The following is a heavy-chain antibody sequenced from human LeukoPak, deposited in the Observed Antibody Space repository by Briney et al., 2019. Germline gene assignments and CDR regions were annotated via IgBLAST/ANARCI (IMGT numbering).Heavy chain of an antibody. CDR1: GFTFSNHW. V-gene: IGHV3-23*01. CDR2: ISGSGGST. CDR3: AKGRDQIFGVVWFDY. J-gene: IGHJ4*02. Sequence: GGSLRLSCAASGFTFSNHWMSWVRQAPGKGLEWVSAISGSGGSTYYADSVKGRFTISRDNSKNTLYLQMNSLRAEDTAVYYCAKGRDQIFGVVWFDYWGQGTLVTVSS. D-gene: IGHD3-3*01.